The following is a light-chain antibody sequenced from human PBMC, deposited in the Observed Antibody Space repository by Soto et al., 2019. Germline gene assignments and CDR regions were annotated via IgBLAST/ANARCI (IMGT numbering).Light chain of an antibody. CDR1: ISDVGSYNL. CDR2: EAT. J-gene: IGLJ1*01. Sequence: QSTLTQRACVSGSPGQSVTISCTGSISDVGSYNLVSWYQHHPGKVPKVIIYEATKRPSGVSSRFSGSKSPNAASLTISGLQAEDEADYYCCSYAGNSRTFGSGTKLTVL. CDR3: CSYAGNSRT. V-gene: IGLV2-23*01.